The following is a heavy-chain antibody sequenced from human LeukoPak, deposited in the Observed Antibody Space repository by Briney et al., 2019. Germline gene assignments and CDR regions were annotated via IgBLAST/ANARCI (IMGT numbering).Heavy chain of an antibody. Sequence: PGGSLRLSCAASGFTVSSNYMSWVRQAPGKGLEWVSVIYSGGSTYYADSVKGRFTISRDNSKNTLYLQMNSRRSEDTAVYYCASYDILTGYYEEEGLYFGYWGQGTLVTVSS. D-gene: IGHD3-9*01. CDR2: IYSGGST. V-gene: IGHV3-66*01. CDR3: ASYDILTGYYEEEGLYFGY. J-gene: IGHJ4*02. CDR1: GFTVSSNY.